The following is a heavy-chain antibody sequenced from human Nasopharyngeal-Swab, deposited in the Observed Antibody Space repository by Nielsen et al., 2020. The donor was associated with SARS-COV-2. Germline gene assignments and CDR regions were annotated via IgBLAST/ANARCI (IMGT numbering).Heavy chain of an antibody. J-gene: IGHJ4*02. CDR3: AKDKGAGSFDY. CDR2: ISGNSVSI. V-gene: IGHV3-9*01. D-gene: IGHD6-13*01. Sequence: SLKISCAASGFTFDDYAMYWVRQAPGKGLEWVSGISGNSVSIGYSDSVKGRFIISRDNAKNSLYLQMNSLRVEDTALYYCAKDKGAGSFDYWGQGTPVTVSS. CDR1: GFTFDDYA.